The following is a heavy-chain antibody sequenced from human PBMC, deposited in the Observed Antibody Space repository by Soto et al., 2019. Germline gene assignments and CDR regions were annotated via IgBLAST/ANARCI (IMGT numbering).Heavy chain of an antibody. V-gene: IGHV1-18*01. CDR1: GYTFTSYG. D-gene: IGHD3-9*01. CDR2: ISAYNGNT. J-gene: IGHJ6*02. CDR3: ARASNYDILTLAYYYYYGMDV. Sequence: ASVKVSCKASGYTFTSYGISWVRQAPGQGLEWMGWISAYNGNTNYAQKLQGRVTMTTDTSTSTAYMELRSLRSDDTAVYYCARASNYDILTLAYYYYYGMDVWGQGTTVTSP.